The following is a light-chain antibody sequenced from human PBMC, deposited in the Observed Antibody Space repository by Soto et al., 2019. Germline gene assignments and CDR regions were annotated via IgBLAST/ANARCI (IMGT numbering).Light chain of an antibody. CDR3: QQRSDRLPIT. CDR1: QSVSSRY. V-gene: IGKV3D-20*02. Sequence: EIVLTQSPGTLSLSPGERATLSCRASQSVSSRYLAWYQQKPGQAPRLLISGASSRATGIPDRFSGSGSGTDFTLTISSLEPEDSAVYYCQQRSDRLPITFGQGTRLEIK. CDR2: GAS. J-gene: IGKJ5*01.